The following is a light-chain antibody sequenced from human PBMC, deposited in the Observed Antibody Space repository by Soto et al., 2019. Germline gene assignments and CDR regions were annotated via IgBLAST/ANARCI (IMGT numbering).Light chain of an antibody. J-gene: IGKJ3*01. CDR2: GAS. V-gene: IGKV1-27*01. Sequence: DIQMTQSPSSLSASVGDRVTITCRASQDIRNYLAWYQQRPGKVPTLLIYGASSLQSGVPSRFSGSGSGTDYTLTISSLQPEDVATYYCHSYNTAAFTFGPGTKVDIK. CDR3: HSYNTAAFT. CDR1: QDIRNY.